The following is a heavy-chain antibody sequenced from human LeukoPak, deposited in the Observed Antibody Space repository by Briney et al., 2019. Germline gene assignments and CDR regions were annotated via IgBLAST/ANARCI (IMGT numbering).Heavy chain of an antibody. Sequence: GASVKVSCKASGYTFTGYYMHWVRQAPGQGLGWMGWINPNSGGTNYAQKFQGRVTMTRDTSISTAYMELSRLRSDDTAVYYCARDPRSYRATYGMDVWGQGTTVTVSS. CDR2: INPNSGGT. CDR1: GYTFTGYY. CDR3: ARDPRSYRATYGMDV. J-gene: IGHJ6*02. V-gene: IGHV1-2*02. D-gene: IGHD1-26*01.